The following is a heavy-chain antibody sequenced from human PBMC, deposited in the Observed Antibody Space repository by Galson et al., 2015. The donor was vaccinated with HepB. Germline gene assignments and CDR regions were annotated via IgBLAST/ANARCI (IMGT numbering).Heavy chain of an antibody. D-gene: IGHD3-10*01. CDR1: GGTFSSYA. J-gene: IGHJ6*02. V-gene: IGHV1-69*06. CDR2: IIPIFGTA. CDR3: SRDPNAASGGYYYYGMDV. Sequence: CKASGGTFSSYAISWVRQAPGQGLEWMGGIIPIFGTANYAQKFQGRVTITADKSTSTAYMELSSLRSEDTAVYYCSRDPNAASGGYYYYGMDVWGQGTTVTVSS.